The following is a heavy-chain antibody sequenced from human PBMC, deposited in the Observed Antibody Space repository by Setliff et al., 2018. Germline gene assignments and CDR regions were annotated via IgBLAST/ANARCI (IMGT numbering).Heavy chain of an antibody. V-gene: IGHV1-69*05. CDR3: ARADYIRYFYMDA. D-gene: IGHD4-4*01. CDR2: IIPNFRTT. Sequence: SVKVSCKASGDTFSSYAINWVRQAPGQGLEWMGGIIPNFRTTSYAQKFQGRITITTVGSTSTAYMELSSLRSEDTAVYYCARADYIRYFYMDAWGKGTTVTVSS. CDR1: GDTFSSYA. J-gene: IGHJ6*03.